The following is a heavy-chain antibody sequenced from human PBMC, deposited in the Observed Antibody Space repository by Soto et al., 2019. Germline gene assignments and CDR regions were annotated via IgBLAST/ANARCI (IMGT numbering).Heavy chain of an antibody. D-gene: IGHD3-22*01. CDR1: GGSISSGGYY. CDR2: IYYSGRT. Sequence: QVQLQASGPGLVKPSQTLSLTCTVSGGSISSGGYYWSWIRQHQGKGLEWIGYIYYSGRTYYTPSLNSRVTISVDTSKNQCSLKLSPVTAADTAAYYCARGKKYWASSGIWFDPWGQGPLVTVAS. J-gene: IGHJ5*02. V-gene: IGHV4-31*03. CDR3: ARGKKYWASSGIWFDP.